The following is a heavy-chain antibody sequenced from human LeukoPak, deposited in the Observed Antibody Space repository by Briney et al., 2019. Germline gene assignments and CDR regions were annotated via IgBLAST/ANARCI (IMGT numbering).Heavy chain of an antibody. D-gene: IGHD2-15*01. CDR3: ARDLRLQWWYYYYYYMDV. V-gene: IGHV3-7*01. CDR1: GFTFSSYW. CDR2: IKQDGSEK. J-gene: IGHJ6*03. Sequence: PGGSLRLSCAASGFTFSSYWMSWVRQAPGKGLEWVANIKQDGSEKYYVDSVKGRFTISRDNAKNSLYLQMNSLRAEDTAVYYCARDLRLQWWYYYYYYMDVWGKGTTVTVSS.